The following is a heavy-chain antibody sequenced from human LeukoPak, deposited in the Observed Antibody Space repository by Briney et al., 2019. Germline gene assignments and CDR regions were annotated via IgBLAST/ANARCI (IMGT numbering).Heavy chain of an antibody. D-gene: IGHD3-22*01. CDR3: ARVSDSSGYYYDRVRWFDP. J-gene: IGHJ5*02. V-gene: IGHV4-59*01. CDR1: GGSISSYY. Sequence: SETLSLTCTVSGGSISSYYWSWIRQPPGKGLEWIGYIYYSGSTNYNPSLKSRVTISVDTSKNQFSLKLSSVTAADTAVYYCARVSDSSGYYYDRVRWFDPWGRGTLVTVSS. CDR2: IYYSGST.